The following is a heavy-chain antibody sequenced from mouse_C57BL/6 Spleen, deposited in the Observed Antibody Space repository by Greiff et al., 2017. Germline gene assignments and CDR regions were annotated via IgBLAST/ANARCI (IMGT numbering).Heavy chain of an antibody. CDR3: ARWNYGSSGYFDV. CDR2: FHPYNDDT. CDR1: GYTFTTYP. Sequence: VQLQQSGAELVKPGASVKMSCKASGYTFTTYPIEWMKQNHGKSLEWNVNFHPYNDDTKYNEKFKGKATLTVEKSSSTVYLELSRLTSDDSAVYYCARWNYGSSGYFDVWGTGTTVTVSS. J-gene: IGHJ1*03. V-gene: IGHV1-47*01. D-gene: IGHD1-1*01.